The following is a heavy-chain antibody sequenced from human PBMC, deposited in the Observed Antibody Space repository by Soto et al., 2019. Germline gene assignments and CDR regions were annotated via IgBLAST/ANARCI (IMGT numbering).Heavy chain of an antibody. V-gene: IGHV3-43D*03. CDR2: ISWDGGST. D-gene: IGHD4-17*01. CDR1: GFTFDDYA. CDR3: AKDTLGDIDY. Sequence: GGSLRLSCAASGFTFDDYAMHWVRQAPGKGLEWVSLISWDGGSTYYADSVKGRFTISRDNSKNSLYLQMNSLRAEDTALYYCAKDTLGDIDYWGQGTLVTVSS. J-gene: IGHJ4*02.